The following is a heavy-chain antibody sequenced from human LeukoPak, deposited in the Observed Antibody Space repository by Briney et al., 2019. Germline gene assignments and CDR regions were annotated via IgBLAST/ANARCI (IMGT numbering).Heavy chain of an antibody. D-gene: IGHD1-26*01. J-gene: IGHJ4*02. V-gene: IGHV1-2*02. CDR3: ARGSIVGATFDYFDY. CDR1: GYTFTGYY. Sequence: ASVKVSCKAPGYTFTGYYMHWVRQAPGQGLEWMGWINPNSGGTNYAQKFQGRVTMTRDTSISTAYMDLSRLRSDDTAVYYCARGSIVGATFDYFDYWGQGTLVTVSS. CDR2: INPNSGGT.